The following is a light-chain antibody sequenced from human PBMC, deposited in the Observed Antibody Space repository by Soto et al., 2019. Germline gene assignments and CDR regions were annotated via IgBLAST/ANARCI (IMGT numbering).Light chain of an antibody. J-gene: IGKJ2*01. CDR3: EQYNNWPPYT. CDR2: DAS. CDR1: HSVGGN. V-gene: IGKV3-15*01. Sequence: EIVMTQSPATLWVSRVERVTLSCRATHSVGGNLAWCQQTPGQAPRLLIYDASTRATGIPARFSGSGSGTEFTLTISSLQSEDFAVYFCEQYNNWPPYTFGQGTKLEIK.